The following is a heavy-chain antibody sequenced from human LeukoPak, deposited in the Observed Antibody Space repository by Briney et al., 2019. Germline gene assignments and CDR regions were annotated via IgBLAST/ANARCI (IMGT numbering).Heavy chain of an antibody. CDR3: ALWFGELFDY. CDR2: IRYDGSNK. CDR1: GFTFSDYW. J-gene: IGHJ4*02. Sequence: GGSLRLSCAASGFTFSDYWMSWVRQAPGKGLEWVAFIRYDGSNKYYADSVKGRFTISRDNSKNTLYLQMNSLRAEDTAVYYCALWFGELFDYWGQGTLVTVSS. D-gene: IGHD3-10*01. V-gene: IGHV3-30*02.